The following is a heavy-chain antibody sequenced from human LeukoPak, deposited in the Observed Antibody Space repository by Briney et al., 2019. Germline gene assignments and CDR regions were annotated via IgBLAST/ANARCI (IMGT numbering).Heavy chain of an antibody. J-gene: IGHJ4*02. Sequence: GGSLRLSCAASGFTVSSNYMSWVRQAPGKGLEWLSAISGSGSDTYYADSVKGRFTISRDNSMNTLHLRMNSLRAEDTAVYYCAKDLGGEGGSGFPGYWGQGTLVTVSS. CDR1: GFTVSSNY. V-gene: IGHV3-23*01. CDR3: AKDLGGEGGSGFPGY. D-gene: IGHD3-10*01. CDR2: ISGSGSDT.